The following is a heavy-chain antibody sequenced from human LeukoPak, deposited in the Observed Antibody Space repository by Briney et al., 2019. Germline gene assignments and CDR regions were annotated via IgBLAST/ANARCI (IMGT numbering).Heavy chain of an antibody. V-gene: IGHV3-30*02. CDR2: IRYDGSNK. CDR3: AKEDSGYYYDSMGY. D-gene: IGHD3-22*01. CDR1: GFTFSSYG. J-gene: IGHJ4*02. Sequence: GGSLRLSCAASGFTFSSYGMHWVRQAPGKGLEWVAFIRYDGSNKYYADSVKGRFTISRDNSKNTLYLQMNSLRAEDTAVYYCAKEDSGYYYDSMGYWGQGTLVTVSS.